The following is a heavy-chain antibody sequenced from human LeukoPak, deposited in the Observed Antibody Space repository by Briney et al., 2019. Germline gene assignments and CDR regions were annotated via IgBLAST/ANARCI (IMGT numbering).Heavy chain of an antibody. J-gene: IGHJ4*02. CDR2: IRYDGGNK. V-gene: IGHV3-30*02. CDR1: GFTFSSFG. Sequence: GGSLRLSCAVSGFTFSSFGMHWVRQAPGKGLEWVAFIRYDGGNKYYADSVKGRFTISRDNSKNSLYLQMNSLRAEDTAVFYCASSGYYFGYESYFAYWGQGTLVTVSS. D-gene: IGHD3-22*01. CDR3: ASSGYYFGYESYFAY.